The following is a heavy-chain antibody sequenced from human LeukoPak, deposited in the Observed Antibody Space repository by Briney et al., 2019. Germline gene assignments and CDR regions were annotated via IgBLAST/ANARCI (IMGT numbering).Heavy chain of an antibody. Sequence: GGSLRLSCAASGFTFSSYSMNWVRQAPGKGLEWVSSISSSSSYIYYADSVKGRFTISRDNAKNSVYLQMNSLRAEDTAVYYCARGSTEIVLMVYAEEEGFVYWGQGTLVTVSS. J-gene: IGHJ4*02. CDR1: GFTFSSYS. V-gene: IGHV3-21*01. CDR2: ISSSSSYI. CDR3: ARGSTEIVLMVYAEEEGFVY. D-gene: IGHD2-8*01.